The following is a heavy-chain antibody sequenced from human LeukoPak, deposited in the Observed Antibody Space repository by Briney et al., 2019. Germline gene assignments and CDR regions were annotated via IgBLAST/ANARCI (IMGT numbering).Heavy chain of an antibody. D-gene: IGHD1-20*01. CDR3: TTDRGITDYYYYGMDV. Sequence: GGSLRLSCAVSGFTFSSYAMSWVRQAPGKGLEWVGRIKSKTDGGTTDYAAPVKGRFTISRDDSKNTLYLQMNSLKTEDTAVYYCTTDRGITDYYYYGMDVWGQGTTVTVSS. CDR2: IKSKTDGGTT. J-gene: IGHJ6*02. V-gene: IGHV3-15*01. CDR1: GFTFSSYA.